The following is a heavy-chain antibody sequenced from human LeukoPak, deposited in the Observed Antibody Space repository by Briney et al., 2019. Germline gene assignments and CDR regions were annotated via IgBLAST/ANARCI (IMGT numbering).Heavy chain of an antibody. CDR1: GDSISSYC. V-gene: IGHV4-4*09. CDR2: IYTSGGT. CDR3: ARLTRLSTSPDRYYLDY. Sequence: SETLSLTCTVSGDSISSYCWSWIRQPPGKGLEWIGYIYTSGGTNYIPSLKGRVTISIDTSKNQFSLKLSSVTAADSAVYYCARLTRLSTSPDRYYLDYWGQGTLVTVSS. D-gene: IGHD6-6*01. J-gene: IGHJ4*02.